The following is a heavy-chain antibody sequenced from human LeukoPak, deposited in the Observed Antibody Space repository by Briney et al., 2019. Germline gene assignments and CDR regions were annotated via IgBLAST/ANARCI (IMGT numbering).Heavy chain of an antibody. CDR2: IYYSGST. CDR3: ARGPAGGFGDQTGYFDY. J-gene: IGHJ4*02. Sequence: PSETLSLTCTVSGGSISSGGYYWSWIRQHPGKGLEWIGYIYYSGSTYYNPSLKSRVTISVDTSKNQFSLKLSSVTAADTAVYYCARGPAGGFGDQTGYFDYWGQGTLVIVSS. V-gene: IGHV4-31*03. CDR1: GGSISSGGYY. D-gene: IGHD3-10*01.